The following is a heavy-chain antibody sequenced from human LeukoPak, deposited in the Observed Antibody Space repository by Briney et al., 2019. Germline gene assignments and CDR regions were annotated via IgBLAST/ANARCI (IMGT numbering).Heavy chain of an antibody. CDR1: GGIFSDYG. Sequence: ASVKVSCKASGGIFSDYGVSWVRQAPGQGLEWMGGIIPVFGTANYAEKFQDRVTITADKSTSTAYMELSSLRSEDTAMYYCAINQAGYCGGGSCYRHEFYYMDVWGKGTSVTVSS. D-gene: IGHD2-15*01. V-gene: IGHV1-69*06. CDR2: IIPVFGTA. CDR3: AINQAGYCGGGSCYRHEFYYMDV. J-gene: IGHJ6*03.